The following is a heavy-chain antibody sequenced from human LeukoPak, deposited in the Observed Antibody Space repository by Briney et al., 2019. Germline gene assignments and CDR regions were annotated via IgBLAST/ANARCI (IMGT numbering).Heavy chain of an antibody. D-gene: IGHD6-19*01. CDR3: ARGYSSGWDYYYYMDV. CDR2: IGAYNGNT. CDR1: GYTFTSYG. V-gene: IGHV1-18*01. J-gene: IGHJ6*03. Sequence: ASVKVSCKASGYTFTSYGISWVRQAPGQGLEWMGWIGAYNGNTNYAQKLQGRVTMTTDTSTSTAYMELRSLRSDDTAVYYCARGYSSGWDYYYYMDVWGKGTTVTVSS.